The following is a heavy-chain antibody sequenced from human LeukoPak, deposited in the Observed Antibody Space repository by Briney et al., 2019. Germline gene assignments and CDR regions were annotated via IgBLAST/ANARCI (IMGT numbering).Heavy chain of an antibody. CDR1: GFTFDDYA. CDR2: ISWNSGSI. CDR3: AKDTGLWFGELSGFDY. D-gene: IGHD3-10*01. V-gene: IGHV3-9*01. Sequence: GRSLRLSCAASGFTFDDYAMHWARQAPGKGLEWVSGISWNSGSIGYADSVKGRFTISRDNAKNSLYLQMNSLRAEDTALYYCAKDTGLWFGELSGFDYWGQGTLVTVSS. J-gene: IGHJ4*02.